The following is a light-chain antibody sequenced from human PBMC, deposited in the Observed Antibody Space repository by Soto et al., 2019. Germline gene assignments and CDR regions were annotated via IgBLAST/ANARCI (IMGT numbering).Light chain of an antibody. CDR2: AAS. CDR1: QGISNY. J-gene: IGKJ3*01. Sequence: DIQMTQSPSSLSAFVGDSVTFTCRASQGISNYLAWYHQKPGKVPKLLVYAASTLQAGVPSRFSGSGSGTEFTLSIRSLQPEAVGTYYCQHDHSPRFTFGPGTKLEIK. CDR3: QHDHSPRFT. V-gene: IGKV1-27*01.